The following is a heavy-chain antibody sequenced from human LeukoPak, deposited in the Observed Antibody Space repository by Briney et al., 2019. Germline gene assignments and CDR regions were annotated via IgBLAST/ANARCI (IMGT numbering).Heavy chain of an antibody. CDR3: ARDRRGRIAAAGTVGFDY. CDR1: GFTFSSYS. Sequence: PGGSLRLSCAASGFTFSSYSMNWVRQAPGKGLEWVSYISSSSSTIYYADSVKGRFTISRDNAKNSLYLQMNSLRDEDTAVYYCARDRRGRIAAAGTVGFDYWGQGTLVTVSS. V-gene: IGHV3-48*02. D-gene: IGHD6-13*01. CDR2: ISSSSSTI. J-gene: IGHJ4*02.